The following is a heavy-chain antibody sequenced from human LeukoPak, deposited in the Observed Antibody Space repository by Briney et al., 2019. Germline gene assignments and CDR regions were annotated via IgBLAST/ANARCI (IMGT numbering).Heavy chain of an antibody. V-gene: IGHV1-2*02. CDR2: INPNSGGT. CDR1: LDRLTVSI. CDR3: ARRELEYPLDP. J-gene: IGHJ5*02. Sequence: GASVKDSCVPPLDRLTVSIIYTGSQAPGQGLEWMGWINPNSGGTNYAQKFQGRVTMTRDTSISTAYMELSRLRSDDTAVYYCARRELEYPLDPWGQGTLVTVSS. D-gene: IGHD1-26*01.